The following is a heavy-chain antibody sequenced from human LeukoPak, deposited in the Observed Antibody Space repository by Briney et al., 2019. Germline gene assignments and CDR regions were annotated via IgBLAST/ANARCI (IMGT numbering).Heavy chain of an antibody. V-gene: IGHV4-38-2*02. Sequence: SETLSLTCTVSGYSISSGYYWGWIRQPPGKGLEWIGSIYHSGSTYYNPSLKSRVTISVDTSKNQFSLKLSSVTAADTAVYYCARAWDIVVVPAAATHFDYWGPGILVSVSS. CDR2: IYHSGST. CDR3: ARAWDIVVVPAAATHFDY. CDR1: GYSISSGYY. J-gene: IGHJ4*02. D-gene: IGHD2-2*01.